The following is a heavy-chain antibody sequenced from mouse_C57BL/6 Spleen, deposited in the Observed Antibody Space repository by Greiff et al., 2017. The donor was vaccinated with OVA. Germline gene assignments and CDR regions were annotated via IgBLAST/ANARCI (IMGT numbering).Heavy chain of an antibody. D-gene: IGHD1-1*01. Sequence: EVKLVESVAELVRPGASVKLSCTASGFNIKNTYMPWVKQRPEQGLEWIGRIDPANGNTKYAPKFQGKATITADTSSNTAYLQLSSLTSEDTAIYYCAEGVTTVVGRADWGQGTLVTVSA. J-gene: IGHJ3*01. CDR2: IDPANGNT. V-gene: IGHV14-3*01. CDR3: AEGVTTVVGRAD. CDR1: GFNIKNTY.